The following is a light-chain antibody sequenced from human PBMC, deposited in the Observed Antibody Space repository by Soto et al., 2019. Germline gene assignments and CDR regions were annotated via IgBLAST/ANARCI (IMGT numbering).Light chain of an antibody. CDR2: DNN. J-gene: IGLJ2*01. CDR1: SANIGNHY. CDR3: GTWDSSLSPVV. Sequence: QSVLTQPPSVSAAPGQKVTISCSGSSANIGNHYVYWYQQLPGTAPKLLIYDNNKRPSGIPDRFSGARSGTSATLGITGLQTGDEADYYCGTWDSSLSPVVFGGGTKVTAL. V-gene: IGLV1-51*01.